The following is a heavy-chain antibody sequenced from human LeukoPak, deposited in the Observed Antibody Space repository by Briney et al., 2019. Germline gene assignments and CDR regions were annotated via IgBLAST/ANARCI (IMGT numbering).Heavy chain of an antibody. V-gene: IGHV3-23*01. D-gene: IGHD5-18*01. J-gene: IGHJ4*02. CDR1: GFPFETNA. Sequence: GGSLRLSCATSGFPFETNAMSWVRQAPGKGLEWVATIGNTETFYADSVTGRFTISRDNSKNTVNLQMDRLRVEDTAIYYCAKDWIQFNRVFDCFDSWGQGTLVTVSS. CDR3: AKDWIQFNRVFDCFDS. CDR2: IGNTET.